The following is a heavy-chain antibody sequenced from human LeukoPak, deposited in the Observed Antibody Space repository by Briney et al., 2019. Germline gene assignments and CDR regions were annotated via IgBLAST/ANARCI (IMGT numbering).Heavy chain of an antibody. V-gene: IGHV1-2*06. CDR2: INPNSGGT. CDR3: ARDLFGLNSGTHPDY. D-gene: IGHD1-26*01. Sequence: GASVKVSCKASGYTFTGYYMHWVRQAPGQGLEWMGRINPNSGGTNYAQKFQGRVTMTRDTSTSTVYMELSSLRSEDTAVYYCARDLFGLNSGTHPDYWGQGTLVTVSS. CDR1: GYTFTGYY. J-gene: IGHJ4*02.